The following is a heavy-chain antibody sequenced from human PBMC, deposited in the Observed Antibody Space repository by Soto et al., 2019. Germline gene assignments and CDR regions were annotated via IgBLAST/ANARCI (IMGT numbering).Heavy chain of an antibody. CDR1: GFTFSSYA. CDR3: ARWVEEGAFDI. J-gene: IGHJ3*02. CDR2: ISYDGSNK. D-gene: IGHD2-15*01. Sequence: QVQLVESGGGVVQPGRSLRLSCAASGFTFSSYAMHWVRQAPGKGLEWVAVISYDGSNKYYADSVKGRFTISRDNSKNTLYLHMNSLRAEDTAVYYCARWVEEGAFDIWGQGTMVTVSS. V-gene: IGHV3-30-3*01.